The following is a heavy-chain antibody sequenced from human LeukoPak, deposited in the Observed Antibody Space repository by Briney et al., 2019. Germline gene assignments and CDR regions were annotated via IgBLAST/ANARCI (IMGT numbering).Heavy chain of an antibody. CDR3: ARTPGVYRSSTSCPGT. CDR1: GFTFSSYA. V-gene: IGHV3-30*04. Sequence: GGSLRLSCVASGFTFSSYAMHWVRQAPGKGLEWVAVISYDGSNKYYADSVKGRFTISRDNSKNTLYLQMNSLRAEDTAVYYCARTPGVYRSSTSCPGTWGQGTLVTVSS. J-gene: IGHJ5*02. CDR2: ISYDGSNK. D-gene: IGHD2-2*01.